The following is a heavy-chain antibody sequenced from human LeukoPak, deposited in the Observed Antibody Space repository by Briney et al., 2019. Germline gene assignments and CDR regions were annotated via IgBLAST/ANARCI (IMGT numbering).Heavy chain of an antibody. V-gene: IGHV3-7*01. CDR3: ASGMIEFDY. CDR2: IKKDGGEM. D-gene: IGHD1-14*01. J-gene: IGHJ4*02. CDR1: GIRFNDYW. Sequence: GGSLRLSCTVSGIRFNDYWMSWVRQAPGKGLEWVANIKKDGGEMYYVDSVRGRCIISRDNAKNLVYLQMNILRVEDTAVYYCASGMIEFDYWGQGTLVTVSS.